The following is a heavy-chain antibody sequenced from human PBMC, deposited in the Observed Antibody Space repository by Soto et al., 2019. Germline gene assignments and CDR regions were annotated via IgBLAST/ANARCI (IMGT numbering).Heavy chain of an antibody. V-gene: IGHV3-33*01. D-gene: IGHD2-21*02. J-gene: IGHJ6*02. CDR1: GFTLSSYG. Sequence: GGSLRLSCAASGFTLSSYGMHWVRQAPGKGLEWVAVIWYDGSNKYYADSVKGRFTISRDNSKNTLYLQMNTLRAEDTAVYYCARAGGDPFSGMDVWGQGTTVTVSS. CDR3: ARAGGDPFSGMDV. CDR2: IWYDGSNK.